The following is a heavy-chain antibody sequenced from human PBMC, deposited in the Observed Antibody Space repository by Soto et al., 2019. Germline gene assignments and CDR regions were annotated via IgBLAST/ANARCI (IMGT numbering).Heavy chain of an antibody. J-gene: IGHJ4*02. CDR1: GFTFSSDW. Sequence: EVQLVESGGGLVQPGGSLRLSCAASGFTFSSDWMHWVRQAPGKGLVWVSRINSDGSSTSYVDSVKGRFTISRDNAKNTLCMPMNSLRAEDTAVYYCGSVIPLGYWGQGTLVTVSS. CDR2: INSDGSST. V-gene: IGHV3-74*01. CDR3: GSVIPLGY. D-gene: IGHD2-21*01.